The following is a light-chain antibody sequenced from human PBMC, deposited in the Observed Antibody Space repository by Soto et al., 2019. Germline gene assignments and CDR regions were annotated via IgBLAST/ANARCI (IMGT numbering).Light chain of an antibody. CDR3: QQYDNLPVT. CDR1: QAINIY. J-gene: IGKJ3*01. V-gene: IGKV1-33*01. Sequence: DIQMTQSPSSLSASVGDRVTITCQASQAINIYLNWYHQKPGKAPNLLIYEASNLQKGVPSRFTGGGSGTHFTLTINSLQPEDSGTYYCQQYDNLPVTFGPGTKLAI. CDR2: EAS.